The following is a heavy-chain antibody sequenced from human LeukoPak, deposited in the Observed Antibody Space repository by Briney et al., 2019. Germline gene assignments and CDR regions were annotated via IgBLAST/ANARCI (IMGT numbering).Heavy chain of an antibody. J-gene: IGHJ4*02. CDR3: ARDDNYGIFVNVDY. V-gene: IGHV1-18*01. CDR2: ISTSTGDT. Sequence: ASVKVSCKTSGYSFILYGISWVRQAPGQGPEWMGWISTSTGDTKYTQKFQGRVTLTTDTSTSAAYMELSSLRSDDTAVYYCARDDNYGIFVNVDYWGQGTLVTVSS. CDR1: GYSFILYG. D-gene: IGHD4-11*01.